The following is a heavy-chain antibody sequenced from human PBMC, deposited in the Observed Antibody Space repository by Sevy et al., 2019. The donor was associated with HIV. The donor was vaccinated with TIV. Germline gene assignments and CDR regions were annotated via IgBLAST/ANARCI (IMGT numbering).Heavy chain of an antibody. V-gene: IGHV1-69*13. Sequence: ASVKVSCKASGDTFGNYVIAWVRQAPGQGLEWVGGIIPVFGSANSAQKFQDRVTITADVSTSTAYMELRRLRSEDTAVYYCARSNPDGYNYSYYYGMDVWGQGTTVTVSS. CDR2: IIPVFGSA. J-gene: IGHJ6*02. CDR3: ARSNPDGYNYSYYYGMDV. CDR1: GDTFGNYV. D-gene: IGHD5-12*01.